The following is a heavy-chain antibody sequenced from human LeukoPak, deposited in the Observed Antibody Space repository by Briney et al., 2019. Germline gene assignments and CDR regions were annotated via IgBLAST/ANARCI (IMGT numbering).Heavy chain of an antibody. J-gene: IGHJ4*02. CDR1: GGSISGGGYS. D-gene: IGHD2-15*01. V-gene: IGHV4-61*02. Sequence: SETPSLTCAVSGGSISGGGYSWSWIRQPPGKGLEWIGRIYTSGSTNYNPSLKSRVTMSVDTSKNQFSLKLSSVTAADTAVYYCARGVDYFDYWGQGTLVTVSS. CDR3: ARGVDYFDY. CDR2: IYTSGST.